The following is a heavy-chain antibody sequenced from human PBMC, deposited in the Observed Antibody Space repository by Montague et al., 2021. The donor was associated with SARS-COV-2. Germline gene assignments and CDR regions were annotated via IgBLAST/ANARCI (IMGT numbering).Heavy chain of an antibody. D-gene: IGHD4-17*01. J-gene: IGHJ4*01. Sequence: TLSLTCSVSGGSISSGGHYWSWIRQPAGKGLQWIGRMFPSGRTNYNPSLNSRVTISVDTSKSQFSLDVRSVTATDTATYFCARAKVTTSVSDHWGHGILVTVSS. CDR2: MFPSGRT. CDR3: ARAKVTTSVSDH. V-gene: IGHV4-61*02. CDR1: GGSISSGGHY.